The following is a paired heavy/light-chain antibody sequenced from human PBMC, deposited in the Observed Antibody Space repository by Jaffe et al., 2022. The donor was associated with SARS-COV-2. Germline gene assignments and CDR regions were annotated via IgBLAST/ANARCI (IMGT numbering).Heavy chain of an antibody. J-gene: IGHJ4*02. CDR3: AKGLVGATRGYFDY. CDR1: GFSFKSYA. CDR2: LSGSGVST. D-gene: IGHD1-26*01. V-gene: IGHV3-23*01. Sequence: EVQLLDSGGGLVQPGGSLRLSCAASGFSFKSYAMSWVRQAPGKGLEWVSGLSGSGVSTYYADSVEGRFIISRDNSKNTLSLYMSSLRAEDTAIYYCAKGLVGATRGYFDYWGQGTLVTVSS.
Light chain of an antibody. V-gene: IGKV1-5*03. CDR2: KTS. Sequence: DIQMTQSPSTLSASVGDRVTITCRASQSINSWLAWYQQKPGKAPKLLIYKTSSLESGVPSRFSGSGSGTEFTLTISSLQPDDFATYYCQQYSSDLYTFGQGTTLEIK. CDR3: QQYSSDLYT. J-gene: IGKJ2*01. CDR1: QSINSW.